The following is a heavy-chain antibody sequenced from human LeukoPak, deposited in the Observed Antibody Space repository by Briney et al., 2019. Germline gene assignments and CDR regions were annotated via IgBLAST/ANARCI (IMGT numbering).Heavy chain of an antibody. CDR1: GFTFSSYG. Sequence: GRSLRLSCAASGFTFSSYGMHWVRQAPGKGLEWVAVISYDGSNKYYADSVKGRFTISRDNSKNTLYLQMNSLRAEDTAVYYCARGLGSYRYFDYWGQGTLVTVSS. CDR3: ARGLGSYRYFDY. CDR2: ISYDGSNK. V-gene: IGHV3-30*03. J-gene: IGHJ4*02. D-gene: IGHD1-26*01.